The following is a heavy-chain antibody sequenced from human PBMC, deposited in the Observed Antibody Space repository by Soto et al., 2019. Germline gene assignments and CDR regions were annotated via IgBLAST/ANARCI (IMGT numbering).Heavy chain of an antibody. CDR1: GFTFSSHA. J-gene: IGHJ4*02. CDR2: LSDSGDSI. CDR3: AKVSSSWYAGFFDL. V-gene: IGHV3-23*01. Sequence: EVHLLESGGGLVQPGRSLRLSCTASGFTFSSHAMTWVRQAPGKGLEWVSGLSDSGDSIYYADSVKGRFTIYSDNSMNTLYLQMNTLRVEDTAVYYCAKVSSSWYAGFFDLWGQGTLVTVSS. D-gene: IGHD6-13*01.